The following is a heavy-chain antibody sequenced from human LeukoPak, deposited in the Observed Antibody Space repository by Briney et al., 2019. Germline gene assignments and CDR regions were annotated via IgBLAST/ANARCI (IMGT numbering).Heavy chain of an antibody. V-gene: IGHV5-51*01. J-gene: IGHJ5*02. Sequence: GESLKISCKGSGYSFTSYWIGWVRQMPGKGLEWMGIIYPGDSDTRYSPSFQGQVTISADKSISTAYLQWSSLKASDTAMYYCARQGVPAALYNWFDPWGQGTLVTVSS. CDR1: GYSFTSYW. CDR2: IYPGDSDT. D-gene: IGHD2-2*01. CDR3: ARQGVPAALYNWFDP.